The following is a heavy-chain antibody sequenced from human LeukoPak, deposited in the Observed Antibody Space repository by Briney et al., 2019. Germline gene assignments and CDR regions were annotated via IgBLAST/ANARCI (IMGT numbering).Heavy chain of an antibody. J-gene: IGHJ4*02. D-gene: IGHD3-22*01. V-gene: IGHV4-59*01. CDR3: ARTRANYYDPYCFYY. Sequence: PSETLSLTCTVSGGSISSYNWSWIRQPPGKGLEWIGYIYYSESTNYNPSLKSRVTISVDTSKNQFSLKLSSVTAADTAVYYCARTRANYYDPYCFYYWGQGTLVTVSS. CDR2: IYYSEST. CDR1: GGSISSYN.